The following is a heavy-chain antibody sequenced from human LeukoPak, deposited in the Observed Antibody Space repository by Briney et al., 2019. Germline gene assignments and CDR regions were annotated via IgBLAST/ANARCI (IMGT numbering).Heavy chain of an antibody. CDR1: GYSFTTYW. Sequence: GESLKISCQGSGYSFTTYWIGWVRQMPGKGLEGMGIIYPGDSDTRYSPSFQGQVTISADKSISTAYLQWSSLKASDTAMYYCARSGVVTFYQYMDVGGTGTTVTVSS. J-gene: IGHJ6*03. D-gene: IGHD3-3*01. V-gene: IGHV5-51*01. CDR3: ARSGVVTFYQYMDV. CDR2: IYPGDSDT.